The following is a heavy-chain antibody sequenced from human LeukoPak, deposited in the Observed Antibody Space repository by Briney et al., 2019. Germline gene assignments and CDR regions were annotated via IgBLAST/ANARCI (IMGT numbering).Heavy chain of an antibody. J-gene: IGHJ4*02. CDR1: GFTFSSYT. Sequence: GGSLRLSCAASGFTFSSYTMSWVRQAPGKGLEWVSSISGSGSGDSTNYADSVKGRFTISRDNSKNTLYLQMNSLRAEDTAVYYCAKDLSGLWFGFFDYWGQGTLVTVSS. CDR3: AKDLSGLWFGFFDY. CDR2: ISGSGSGDST. D-gene: IGHD3-10*01. V-gene: IGHV3-23*01.